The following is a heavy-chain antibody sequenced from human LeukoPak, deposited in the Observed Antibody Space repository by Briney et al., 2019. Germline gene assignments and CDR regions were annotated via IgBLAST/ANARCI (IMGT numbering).Heavy chain of an antibody. CDR1: GGTFSSYA. V-gene: IGHV1-69*13. CDR3: ARENWGYYFDY. J-gene: IGHJ4*02. CDR2: IIPIFGTA. Sequence: ASVKVSCKASGGTFSSYAISWVRQAPGQGLEWMGGIIPIFGTANYAQKFQGRVTITADESTSTAYMELSSLRSEDMAVYYCARENWGYYFDYWGQGTLVTVSS. D-gene: IGHD7-27*01.